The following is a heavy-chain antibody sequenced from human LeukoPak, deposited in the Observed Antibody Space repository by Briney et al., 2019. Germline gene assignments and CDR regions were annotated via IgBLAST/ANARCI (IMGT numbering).Heavy chain of an antibody. Sequence: SETLSLTCAVYGGSFSNYYWSWIRQPPGKGLEWIGEINHSGTTKYNPSLKSRVTISVDTSKKQFSLKLSSVTAADTAVYYCARDSGGWYRWFDPWGQGTLVTVSS. V-gene: IGHV4-34*01. CDR1: GGSFSNYY. CDR2: INHSGTT. D-gene: IGHD6-19*01. J-gene: IGHJ5*02. CDR3: ARDSGGWYRWFDP.